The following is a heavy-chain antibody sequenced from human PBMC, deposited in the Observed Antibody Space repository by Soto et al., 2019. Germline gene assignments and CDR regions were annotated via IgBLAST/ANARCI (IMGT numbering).Heavy chain of an antibody. J-gene: IGHJ3*02. CDR1: GVTVSSNY. CDR2: IYIGGST. Sequence: SLRLSCAASGVTVSSNYMCWVRQAPGKVLEWVSGIYIGGSTYYADSAKGRFTISRDNSKNTLYLQMNSLRAEDTAVYYCARDRPYYYDSSGSYDVYAIWAQGTMVTVSS. CDR3: ARDRPYYYDSSGSYDVYAI. V-gene: IGHV3-53*01. D-gene: IGHD3-22*01.